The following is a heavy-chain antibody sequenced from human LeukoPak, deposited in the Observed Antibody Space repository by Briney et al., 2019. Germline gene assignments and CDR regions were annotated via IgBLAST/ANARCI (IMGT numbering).Heavy chain of an antibody. D-gene: IGHD3-22*01. V-gene: IGHV3-30-3*01. Sequence: PGGSLRLSCAASGFTFSSYAMHWVRQAPGKGLEWAAVISYDGSNKYYADSVKGRFTISRDNSKNTLYLQMNSLRAEDTAVYYCARAEDYYDSSGYLDYWGQGTLVTVSS. CDR1: GFTFSSYA. CDR2: ISYDGSNK. CDR3: ARAEDYYDSSGYLDY. J-gene: IGHJ4*02.